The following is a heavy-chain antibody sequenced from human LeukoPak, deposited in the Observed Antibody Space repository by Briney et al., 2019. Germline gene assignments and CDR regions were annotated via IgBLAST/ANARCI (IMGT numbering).Heavy chain of an antibody. CDR1: GFTFSSYN. CDR3: ARDRAVYSDSRGYYPDAFDI. Sequence: GGSLRLSCAASGFTFSSYNMNWVRQAPGKGLEWVSSIRSRSTYIYLADSLKGRFTISRDNAKNSLYLQMNSLRAEDTAMYYCARDRAVYSDSRGYYPDAFDIWGQGTMVTVSS. V-gene: IGHV3-21*01. CDR2: IRSRSTYI. D-gene: IGHD3-22*01. J-gene: IGHJ3*02.